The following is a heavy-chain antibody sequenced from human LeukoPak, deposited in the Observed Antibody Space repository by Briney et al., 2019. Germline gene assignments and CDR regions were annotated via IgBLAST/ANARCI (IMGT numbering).Heavy chain of an antibody. V-gene: IGHV3-21*01. CDR1: GFTFSSYS. J-gene: IGHJ4*02. D-gene: IGHD3-22*01. CDR3: AGVSSGMTFDY. CDR2: ISSSSSYI. Sequence: GGSLRLSCAASGFTFSSYSMNWVRQAPGKGLEWVSSISSSSSYIYYADSVKGRFTISRDNAKNSLYLQMNSLRAEDTAVYYCAGVSSGMTFDYWGRGTLVTVSS.